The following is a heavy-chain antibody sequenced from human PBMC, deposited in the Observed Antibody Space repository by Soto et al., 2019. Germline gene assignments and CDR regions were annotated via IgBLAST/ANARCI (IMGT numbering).Heavy chain of an antibody. V-gene: IGHV3-23*01. D-gene: IGHD3-3*01. J-gene: IGHJ6*03. CDR2: ISGSGGST. CDR3: AKEEMSDDFWSGYYLGYYMDV. Sequence: LRLSCAASGFTFSSYAMSWVRQAPGKGLEWVSAISGSGGSTYYADSVKGRFTISRDNSKNTLYLQMNSLRAEDTAVYYCAKEEMSDDFWSGYYLGYYMDVWGKGTTVTVSS. CDR1: GFTFSSYA.